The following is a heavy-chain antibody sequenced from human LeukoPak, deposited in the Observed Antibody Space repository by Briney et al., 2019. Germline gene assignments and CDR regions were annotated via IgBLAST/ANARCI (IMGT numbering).Heavy chain of an antibody. Sequence: GGSLRLSCAASGFTFSNYAMSWVRQAPGKGLEWVSTISGGGSSTYYADSVKGRFTISRDNSKNTLYLQMNSLRAEDTAVYYCAKDDVVRGATWSYNYMDVWGKGTTVTISS. CDR2: ISGGGSST. J-gene: IGHJ6*03. CDR1: GFTFSNYA. CDR3: AKDDVVRGATWSYNYMDV. V-gene: IGHV3-23*01. D-gene: IGHD3-10*01.